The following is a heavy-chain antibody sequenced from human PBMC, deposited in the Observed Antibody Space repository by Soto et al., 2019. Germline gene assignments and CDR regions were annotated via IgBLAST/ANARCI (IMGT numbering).Heavy chain of an antibody. CDR1: GVAVKAHC. Sequence: PPENLRLTCFVSGVAVKAHCRHWIRQVPGQGLQWVSRISYDGNRNDYAASVRGRTTFSRDNAKNALYLQMNAVRGEDTAVYFCPLGFRPGLPEQVADWGRRAPVTV. V-gene: IGHV3-74*01. CDR3: PLGFRPGLPEQVAD. D-gene: IGHD3-10*01. CDR2: ISYDGNRN. J-gene: IGHJ6*03.